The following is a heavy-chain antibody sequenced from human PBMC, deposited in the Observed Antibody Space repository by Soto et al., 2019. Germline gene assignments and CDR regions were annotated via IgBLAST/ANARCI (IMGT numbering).Heavy chain of an antibody. CDR1: GGTFRNYP. CDR3: ARGPLVVLNYFES. Sequence: QVQLVQSGTEVKKPGSSVKVSCKASGGTFRNYPINWVRQAPGQGLEWMGSIFPLTDIPDYAQNFQIRLTISADKSTSTAYMELNSLTSDDTAMYFCARGPLVVLNYFESWGQGTLVTVSS. CDR2: IFPLTDIP. V-gene: IGHV1-69*02. J-gene: IGHJ4*02.